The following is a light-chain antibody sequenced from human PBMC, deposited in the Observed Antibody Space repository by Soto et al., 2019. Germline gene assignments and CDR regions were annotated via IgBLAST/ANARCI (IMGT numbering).Light chain of an antibody. CDR2: GAS. CDR1: QNVNSN. J-gene: IGKJ1*01. V-gene: IGKV3-15*01. CDR3: QEYFQWPPGM. Sequence: EIVMTQSPATLSVSPGERATLSCRASQNVNSNLAWYQQKPGQAPRLLIYGASTRDTGVPARFSGSGSGTEFTLTISSLQPEDFAIYYCQEYFQWPPGMFGPGTTVDIK.